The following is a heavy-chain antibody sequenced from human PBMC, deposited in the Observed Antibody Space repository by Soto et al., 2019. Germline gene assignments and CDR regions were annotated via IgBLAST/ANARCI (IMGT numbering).Heavy chain of an antibody. V-gene: IGHV4-59*12. J-gene: IGHJ5*02. CDR1: GGSISSYH. CDR2: IYDSGIT. CDR3: ARGGRRITMVRGVIRWFDP. D-gene: IGHD3-10*01. Sequence: SETLSLTCTVSGGSISSYHWYWIRQPPGKGLEWIGYIYDSGITNYNPSLKSRVTISVDTSKNQFSLKLSSVTAADTAVYYCARGGRRITMVRGVIRWFDPWGQGTLVTVSS.